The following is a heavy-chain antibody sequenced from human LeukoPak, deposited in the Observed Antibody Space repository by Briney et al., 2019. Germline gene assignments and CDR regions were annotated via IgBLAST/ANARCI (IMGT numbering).Heavy chain of an antibody. Sequence: PGRSLRLSCAASGFTFSSYAMHWVRQAPGKGLEWVAVISYDGSNKYYADSVKGRFTISRDNSENTLYLQMNSLRAEDTAVYYCARDRETYSSSWEFDYWGQGTLVTVSS. CDR2: ISYDGSNK. J-gene: IGHJ4*02. CDR1: GFTFSSYA. D-gene: IGHD6-13*01. V-gene: IGHV3-30-3*01. CDR3: ARDRETYSSSWEFDY.